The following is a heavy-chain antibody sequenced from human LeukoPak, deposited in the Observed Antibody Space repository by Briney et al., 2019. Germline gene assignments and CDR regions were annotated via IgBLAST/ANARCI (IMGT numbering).Heavy chain of an antibody. CDR1: GFTFSSNY. D-gene: IGHD6-19*01. CDR2: LYSGGNT. J-gene: IGHJ4*02. CDR3: ARGAYSSGWLFDY. Sequence: PGGSLRLSCAASGFTFSSNYMTWVRQTPGKGLEWVSLLYSGGNTYYAGSVKDRFIISRDNSKNTLYLQMNTLRAKDTAVYYCARGAYSSGWLFDYWGQGTLVTVPS. V-gene: IGHV3-66*01.